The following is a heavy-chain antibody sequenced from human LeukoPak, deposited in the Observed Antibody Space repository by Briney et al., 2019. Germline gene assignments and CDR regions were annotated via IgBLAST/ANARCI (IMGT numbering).Heavy chain of an antibody. J-gene: IGHJ5*02. Sequence: ASVKVSCKASGYTFTRYGISWVRQAPGQGLQWLGWISASNGNTNYAQKFRDRVTMTRDMSTSTVYMELSSLRSEDTAVYYCARDFYGGNSPSWWFDPWGQGTLVTVSS. V-gene: IGHV1-18*01. CDR2: ISASNGNT. CDR3: ARDFYGGNSPSWWFDP. D-gene: IGHD4-23*01. CDR1: GYTFTRYG.